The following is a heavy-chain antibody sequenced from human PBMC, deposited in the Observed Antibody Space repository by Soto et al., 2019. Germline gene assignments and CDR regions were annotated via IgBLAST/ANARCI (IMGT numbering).Heavy chain of an antibody. CDR3: AREVWLRYFGVCGMDV. D-gene: IGHD3-9*01. V-gene: IGHV3-30-3*01. Sequence: GGSLRLSCAASGFTFSSYAMHWVRQAPGKGLEWVAVISYDGSNKYYADSVKGRFTISRDNSKNTLYLQMNSLRAEDTAVYYCAREVWLRYFGVCGMDVWGQGTTVTVSS. CDR2: ISYDGSNK. J-gene: IGHJ6*02. CDR1: GFTFSSYA.